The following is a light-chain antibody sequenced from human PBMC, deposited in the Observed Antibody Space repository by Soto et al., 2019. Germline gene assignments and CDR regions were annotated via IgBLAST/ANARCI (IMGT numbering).Light chain of an antibody. V-gene: IGKV1-5*03. CDR2: KAS. CDR1: QTIRSR. Sequence: IQMTRPPSTRSGSVGERVTIACRASQTIRSRLSWYQQKPRKAPKLLIYKASTLKSGAPSRFSDSGSRKDLTLTICSLHPDDFANYSCQHYNSYSEAFGQGTNVDVK. J-gene: IGKJ1*01. CDR3: QHYNSYSEA.